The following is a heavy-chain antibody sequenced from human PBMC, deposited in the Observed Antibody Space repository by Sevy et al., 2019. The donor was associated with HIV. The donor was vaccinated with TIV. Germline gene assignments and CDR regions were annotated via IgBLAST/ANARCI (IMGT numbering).Heavy chain of an antibody. CDR3: ATRTVVTALYYFDY. V-gene: IGHV3-23*01. J-gene: IGHJ4*02. CDR2: LSDTSGHI. Sequence: GGSLRLSCAASGFTFSNCAMTWVRQAPGKGLEWVSSLSDTSGHIYYADSVKGRFTISRDNSKNTRYLQMNSLRAEDTAVYYCATRTVVTALYYFDYWGQGTLVTVSS. D-gene: IGHD2-21*02. CDR1: GFTFSNCA.